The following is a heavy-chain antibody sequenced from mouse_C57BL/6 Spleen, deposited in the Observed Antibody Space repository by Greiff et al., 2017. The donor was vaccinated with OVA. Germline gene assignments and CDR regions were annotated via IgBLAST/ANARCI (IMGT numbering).Heavy chain of an antibody. V-gene: IGHV1-54*01. D-gene: IGHD1-1*01. CDR3: ARSITTVVAYYAMDY. CDR2: INPGSGGT. CDR1: GYAFTNYL. J-gene: IGHJ4*01. Sequence: QVQLQQSGAELVRPGTSVKVSCKASGYAFTNYLIEWVKQRPGQGLEWIGVINPGSGGTNYNEKFKGKATLTADKSSSTAYMQLSSLTSEDSAVYFCARSITTVVAYYAMDYWGQGTSVTVSS.